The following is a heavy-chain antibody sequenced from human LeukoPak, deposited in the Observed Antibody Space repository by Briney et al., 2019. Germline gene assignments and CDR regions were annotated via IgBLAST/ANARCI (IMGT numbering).Heavy chain of an antibody. J-gene: IGHJ3*02. CDR2: ISAYNGNT. Sequence: ASVKVSCKASGYTFTSYGISWVRQAPRQGLEWMGWISAYNGNTNYAQKLQGRVTMTTDTSTSTAYMELRSLRSDDTAVYYCARDRLDYGGNRGRGDAFDIWGQGTMVTVSS. CDR3: ARDRLDYGGNRGRGDAFDI. D-gene: IGHD4-23*01. CDR1: GYTFTSYG. V-gene: IGHV1-18*01.